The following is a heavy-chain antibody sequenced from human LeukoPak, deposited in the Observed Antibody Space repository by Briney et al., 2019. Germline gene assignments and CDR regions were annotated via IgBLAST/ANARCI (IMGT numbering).Heavy chain of an antibody. CDR3: ARVIGYSSTWFPYYFDH. CDR1: GGSTSSYY. J-gene: IGHJ4*02. Sequence: AETLSLTCTVSGGSTSSYYWSWIRQPPGKGLEWTGHVYYSGSTNYNPSLKSRVTISLDTSKNQFSLKLSSVTTADTAVYYCARVIGYSSTWFPYYFDHWGQGTLVTVSS. CDR2: VYYSGST. D-gene: IGHD6-13*01. V-gene: IGHV4-59*01.